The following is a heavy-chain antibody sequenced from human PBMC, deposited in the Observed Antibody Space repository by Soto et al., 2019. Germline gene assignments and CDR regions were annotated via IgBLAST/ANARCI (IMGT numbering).Heavy chain of an antibody. Sequence: QVQLQESGPGLVRPSQTLSLTCTVSGGSFNTRCYYWTWLRPHPGKGLEWIVNIYYSGSNHFNPSLTSRLTMLVDTSANQFSLELTAVTAADTAVYYCARQSESAGYFYGWCETWGQGTLVTVSS. V-gene: IGHV4-31*03. J-gene: IGHJ5*02. D-gene: IGHD3-22*01. CDR2: IYYSGSN. CDR1: GGSFNTRCYY. CDR3: ARQSESAGYFYGWCET.